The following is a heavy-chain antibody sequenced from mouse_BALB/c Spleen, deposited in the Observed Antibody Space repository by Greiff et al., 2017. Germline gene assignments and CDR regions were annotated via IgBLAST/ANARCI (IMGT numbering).Heavy chain of an antibody. D-gene: IGHD2-3*01. Sequence: VHVKQSGPELVKPGASVKISCKASGYSFTGYYMHWVKQSHVKSLEWIGRINPYNGATSYNQNFKDKASLTVDKSSSTAYMELHSLTSEDSAVYYCARNGYYVGAMDYWGQGTSVTVSS. J-gene: IGHJ4*01. CDR3: ARNGYYVGAMDY. CDR2: INPYNGAT. V-gene: IGHV1-31*01. CDR1: GYSFTGYY.